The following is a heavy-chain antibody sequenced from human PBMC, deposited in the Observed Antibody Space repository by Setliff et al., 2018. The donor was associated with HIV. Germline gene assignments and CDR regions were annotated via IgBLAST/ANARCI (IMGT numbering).Heavy chain of an antibody. J-gene: IGHJ3*02. CDR1: GGSISSYY. CDR3: ARHSDFWSEDAFDI. Sequence: PSETLSLTCTVSGGSISSYYWSWIRQPPGKGLEWIGYISTSGSTKYNPSLKSRVTILVDPSKNQFSLRLSSVTAADTALYYCARHSDFWSEDAFDIWGQGTMVTVSS. D-gene: IGHD3-3*01. CDR2: ISTSGST. V-gene: IGHV4-4*09.